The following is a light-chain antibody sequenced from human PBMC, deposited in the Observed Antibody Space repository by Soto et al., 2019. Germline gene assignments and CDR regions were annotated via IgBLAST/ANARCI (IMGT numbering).Light chain of an antibody. J-gene: IGKJ5*01. V-gene: IGKV3-20*01. CDR2: GES. Sequence: EILMTQSPATLSVSPGERATRSWRASQSVSSNLAWYQQKPGQDPRLLIYGESTRATGTQDRFSGSGSGADFTLTISRLEPEDFAVYYCQQYGSSITFGTGTRLEIK. CDR3: QQYGSSIT. CDR1: QSVSSN.